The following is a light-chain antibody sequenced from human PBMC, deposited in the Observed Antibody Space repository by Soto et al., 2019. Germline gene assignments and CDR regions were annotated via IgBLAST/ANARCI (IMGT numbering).Light chain of an antibody. CDR1: QSVSSNY. V-gene: IGKV3-20*01. CDR2: GAS. CDR3: QQYGSSRWT. Sequence: ENVFTQSPCTLSLSPGERATLSCRASQSVSSNYLVWYQQKPGQAPRLLVYGASSRATGIPDRFSGSGSGTDFTLTISRLEPEDFAVYYCQQYGSSRWTFGQGTKVDIK. J-gene: IGKJ1*01.